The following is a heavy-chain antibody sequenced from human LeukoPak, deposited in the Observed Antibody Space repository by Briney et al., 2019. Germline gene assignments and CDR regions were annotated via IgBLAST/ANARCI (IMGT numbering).Heavy chain of an antibody. CDR1: GGSISSYY. J-gene: IGHJ1*01. CDR2: IYYGGST. CDR3: ARGPDYDFWSGYYTEYFQH. Sequence: SETLSLTCTVSGGSISSYYWSWIRQPPGKGLEWIGYIYYGGSTNYNPSLKSRVTISVDTSKNQFSLKLSSVTAADTAVYYCARGPDYDFWSGYYTEYFQHWGQGTLVTVSS. V-gene: IGHV4-59*01. D-gene: IGHD3-3*01.